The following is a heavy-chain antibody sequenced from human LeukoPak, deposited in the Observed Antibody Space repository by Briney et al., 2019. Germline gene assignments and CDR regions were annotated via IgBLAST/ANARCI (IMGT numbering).Heavy chain of an antibody. CDR3: ARSYSSSFPFDY. CDR2: IYYSGST. J-gene: IGHJ4*02. Sequence: PSETLSLTCTVSGGSISSYYWSWIRQPPGKGLEWIGYIYYSGSTNYNPSLKSRVTISVDTSKNQFSLKLSSVTAADTAVYYCARSYSSSFPFDYWGQGTLVTVSS. V-gene: IGHV4-59*01. CDR1: GGSISSYY. D-gene: IGHD6-6*01.